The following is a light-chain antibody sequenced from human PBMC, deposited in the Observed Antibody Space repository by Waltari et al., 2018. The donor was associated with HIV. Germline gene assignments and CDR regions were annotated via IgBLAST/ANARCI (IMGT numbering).Light chain of an antibody. J-gene: IGLJ1*01. V-gene: IGLV2-18*02. CDR3: SSYTTTTARV. CDR2: DVN. Sequence: QSALTQPLAVSGSPGQSVTISCTGTNRAIRTANRVSWYHHTPATAPKLILSDVNSRPSGVPYRFSGSKSGNTASLTISGLQAEDEGDYYCSSYTTTTARVFGTGTKVTVL. CDR1: NRAIRTANR.